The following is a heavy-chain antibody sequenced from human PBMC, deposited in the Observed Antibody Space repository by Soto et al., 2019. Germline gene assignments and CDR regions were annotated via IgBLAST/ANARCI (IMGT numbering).Heavy chain of an antibody. J-gene: IGHJ4*02. V-gene: IGHV4-4*02. D-gene: IGHD3-10*01. CDR3: ARAPDFSGAGSYYIDS. Sequence: QVQLQKSGPGLVQPSGTLSLACAVSGDSISSANWWTWVRQPPGKGLEWIGDIHHRGSTNYNPSVKSRVIISVDKSKNQFALRLTSVSTADTAVYYCARAPDFSGAGSYYIDSWGQGALVTVSS. CDR2: IHHRGST. CDR1: GDSISSANW.